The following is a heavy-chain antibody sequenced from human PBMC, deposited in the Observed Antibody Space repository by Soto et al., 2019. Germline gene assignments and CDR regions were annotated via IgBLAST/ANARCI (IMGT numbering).Heavy chain of an antibody. D-gene: IGHD3-3*01. CDR3: ARDRGDFWSGYYHDAFDI. J-gene: IGHJ3*02. Sequence: SQTLSLTCAISGDSVSSNSAAWNWIRQSPSRGLEWLGRTYYRPKWYNDYAVSVKSRITINPDTSKNQFSLQLNSVTPEDTAVYYCARDRGDFWSGYYHDAFDIWGQGTMVTVSS. V-gene: IGHV6-1*01. CDR2: TYYRPKWYN. CDR1: GDSVSSNSAA.